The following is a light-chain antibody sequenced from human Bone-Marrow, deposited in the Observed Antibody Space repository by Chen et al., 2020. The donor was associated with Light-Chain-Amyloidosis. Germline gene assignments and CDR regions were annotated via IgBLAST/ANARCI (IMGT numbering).Light chain of an antibody. J-gene: IGKJ2*01. CDR1: QTIANY. V-gene: IGKV1-39*01. Sequence: DIQVTQSPSSLSASVGDRVTITCRTSQTIANYLNWYQQKPGKAPEVLVYTTSNLRSGVPSRFSGSGYATDFTLTIDGLQAEDFATYYCQQSYNRRPISFGQGTRVDLK. CDR2: TTS. CDR3: QQSYNRRPIS.